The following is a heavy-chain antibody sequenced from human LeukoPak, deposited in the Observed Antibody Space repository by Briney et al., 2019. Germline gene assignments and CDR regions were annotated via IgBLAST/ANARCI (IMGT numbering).Heavy chain of an antibody. D-gene: IGHD3-10*01. V-gene: IGHV3-21*01. J-gene: IGHJ6*03. CDR2: ISSSSSYI. CDR1: GFTFSKYA. Sequence: GGSLGLSCAASGFTFSKYAMVWVRQAPGKGLEWVSSISSSSSYIYYADSVKGRFTISRDNAKNSLYLQMNSLRAEDTAVYYCARAQWFGELLSTYMDVWGKGTTVTVSS. CDR3: ARAQWFGELLSTYMDV.